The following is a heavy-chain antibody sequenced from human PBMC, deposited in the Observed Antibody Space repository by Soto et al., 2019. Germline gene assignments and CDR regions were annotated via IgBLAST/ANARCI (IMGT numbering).Heavy chain of an antibody. V-gene: IGHV3-48*02. CDR1: GFTFISYS. CDR2: ISGSSTI. J-gene: IGHJ6*02. D-gene: IGHD3-16*01. Sequence: EVQLVESGGGLVQPGGSLRVSCAASGFTFISYSINWVRQAPGKGLEWVSYISGSSTIYYADSVKGRFTIYRDNAKHSLYLQMNSLRDEDTAVYYCARVGLGLFGMDVWGQGTTVTVSS. CDR3: ARVGLGLFGMDV.